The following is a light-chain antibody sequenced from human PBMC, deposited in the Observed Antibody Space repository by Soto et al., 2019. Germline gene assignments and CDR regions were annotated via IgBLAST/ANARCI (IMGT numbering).Light chain of an antibody. CDR1: QTISSG. V-gene: IGKV1-33*01. CDR3: QQYENLPT. CDR2: DAS. Sequence: DIQMTQSPSTLSASVGDRVTITCRASQTISSGLAWYQQKPGKAPKLLIYDASNLEAGVPSRFRGSGSGTDFTFTISRLQPEDIATYYCQQYENLPTFGQGTRLEIK. J-gene: IGKJ5*01.